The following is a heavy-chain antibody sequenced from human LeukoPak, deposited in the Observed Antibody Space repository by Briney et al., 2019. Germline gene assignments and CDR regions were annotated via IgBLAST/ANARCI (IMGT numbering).Heavy chain of an antibody. D-gene: IGHD3-3*01. Sequence: SVKASCKASGGTFSSYAISWVRQAPGQGLEWMGRIIPILGIANYAQKFQGRVTITADKSTSTAYMELSSLRSEDTAVYYCATTGYDFWSGNFDYWAREPWSPSPQ. J-gene: IGHJ4*02. CDR2: IIPILGIA. V-gene: IGHV1-69*04. CDR1: GGTFSSYA. CDR3: ATTGYDFWSGNFDY.